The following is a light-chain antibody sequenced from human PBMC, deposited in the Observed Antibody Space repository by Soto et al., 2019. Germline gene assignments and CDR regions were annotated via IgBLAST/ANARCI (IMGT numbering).Light chain of an antibody. V-gene: IGKV3-20*01. CDR3: HQYASSFGT. CDR1: QSVGHMF. J-gene: IGKJ1*01. Sequence: EIVLTQSPDTLSLSPGDRATLSCRASQSVGHMFLAWFQQKPGQAPRLLIFDVYRRATGIPDRFSGSGSGTNFALTISRLEPEDFALYYCHQYASSFGTFGQGTKVDIK. CDR2: DVY.